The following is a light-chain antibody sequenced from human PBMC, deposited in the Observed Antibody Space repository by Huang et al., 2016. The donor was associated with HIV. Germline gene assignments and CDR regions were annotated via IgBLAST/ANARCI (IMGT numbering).Light chain of an antibody. Sequence: EIVMTQSPATLSVSPGERATLSCRASQRIGGNLAGYKQTPGQAPRLLIYGAAPRATDIPARFSGSGSGTEFTLTITSLQSEDFAVYYCQQSNAWPWTFGQGTKVEVK. CDR2: GAA. J-gene: IGKJ1*01. CDR3: QQSNAWPWT. CDR1: QRIGGN. V-gene: IGKV3-15*01.